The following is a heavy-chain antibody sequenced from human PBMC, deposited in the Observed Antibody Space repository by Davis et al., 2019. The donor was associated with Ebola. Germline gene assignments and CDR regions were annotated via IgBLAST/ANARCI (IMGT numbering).Heavy chain of an antibody. CDR2: IFYTGGT. V-gene: IGHV4-59*01. CDR3: ARGRRSYDILTGYYGATIDY. Sequence: MPSETLSLTCTVSGGSISSDYWIWIRQPPGGGLEWIGYIFYTGGTYYSPSPKSRVTISVDTSKNQFSLKLGSVTAADTAVYYCARGRRSYDILTGYYGATIDYWGQGTLVAVSS. J-gene: IGHJ4*02. D-gene: IGHD3-9*01. CDR1: GGSISSDY.